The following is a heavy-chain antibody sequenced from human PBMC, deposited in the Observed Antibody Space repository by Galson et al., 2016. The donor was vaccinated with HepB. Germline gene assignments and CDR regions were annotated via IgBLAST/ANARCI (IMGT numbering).Heavy chain of an antibody. V-gene: IGHV2-70*01. CDR2: IDWDDDK. CDR1: GFSLSTSGMC. D-gene: IGHD3-22*01. Sequence: PALVKPTQTLTLTCTFSGFSLSTSGMCVSWIRQPPGKALEWLALIDWDDDKYYRTSLKTRLTISKDTSKNQVILTLTNMDPVDTATYYCARYYFDRSGYYDHWGQGTLVSVSS. CDR3: ARYYFDRSGYYDH. J-gene: IGHJ4*02.